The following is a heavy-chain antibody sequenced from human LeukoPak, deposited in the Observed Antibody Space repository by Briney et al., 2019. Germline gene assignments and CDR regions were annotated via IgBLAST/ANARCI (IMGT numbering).Heavy chain of an antibody. D-gene: IGHD6-13*01. V-gene: IGHV4-39*07. CDR3: ARDSNIAAAGTNWFDP. Sequence: SETLSLTCTVSGGSISSSSYYWGWIRQPPGKGLEWIGSIYYSGSTYYNPSLKSRVTISVDTSKNQFSLKLSSVTAADTAVYYCARDSNIAAAGTNWFDPWGQGTLVTVSS. CDR2: IYYSGST. J-gene: IGHJ5*02. CDR1: GGSISSSSYY.